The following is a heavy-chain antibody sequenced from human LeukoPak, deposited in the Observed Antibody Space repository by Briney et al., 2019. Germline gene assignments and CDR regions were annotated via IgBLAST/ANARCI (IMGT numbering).Heavy chain of an antibody. V-gene: IGHV4-4*07. J-gene: IGHJ3*02. Sequence: SETLSLTCTVSGGSISSYYWSWIRQPAGKGLEWIGRIYTSGSTNYNPSLKSRVTMSVDTSKNQFSLKLSSVTAADTAVYYCASLAYCGGDCYSTDAFDIWGEGTMVTVSS. CDR2: IYTSGST. D-gene: IGHD2-21*02. CDR1: GGSISSYY. CDR3: ASLAYCGGDCYSTDAFDI.